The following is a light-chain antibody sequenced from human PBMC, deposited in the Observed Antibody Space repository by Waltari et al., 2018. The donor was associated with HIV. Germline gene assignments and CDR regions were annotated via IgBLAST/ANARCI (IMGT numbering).Light chain of an antibody. Sequence: QSALTQPASVSGSPGQSITISCTGTSSDIDYTYVSWYQQHPGKSPKLMIYDVNNRPSVVSSRFSGSKSGNTASLTISGLQAEDEADYYCISYTTSSTPYVFGTGTKVTVL. V-gene: IGLV2-14*03. CDR2: DVN. J-gene: IGLJ1*01. CDR1: SSDIDYTY. CDR3: ISYTTSSTPYV.